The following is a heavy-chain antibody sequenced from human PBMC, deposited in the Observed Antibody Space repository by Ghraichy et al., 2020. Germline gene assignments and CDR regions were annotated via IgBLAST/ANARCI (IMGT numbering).Heavy chain of an antibody. CDR1: GGTFSSYA. CDR3: ARHEPYYDFWSGYSQGNAYYYYMDV. D-gene: IGHD3-3*01. J-gene: IGHJ6*03. CDR2: IIPIFGTA. Sequence: SVKVSCKASGGTFSSYAISWVRQAPGQGLEWMGGIIPIFGTANYAQKFQGRVTITADESTSTAYMELSSLRSEDTAVYYCARHEPYYDFWSGYSQGNAYYYYMDVWGKGTTVTVSS. V-gene: IGHV1-69*13.